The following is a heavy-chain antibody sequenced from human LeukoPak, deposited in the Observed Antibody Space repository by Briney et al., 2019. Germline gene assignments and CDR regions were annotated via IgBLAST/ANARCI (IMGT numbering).Heavy chain of an antibody. CDR1: GGTFSSYA. J-gene: IGHJ4*02. V-gene: IGHV1-69*13. CDR3: ARTRGPTPPFDY. CDR2: IIPIFGTA. Sequence: ASVKVSCKASGGTFSSYAISWVRQAPGQGLEWMGGIIPIFGTANYAQKFQGRVTITADESTSTAYMELSSLRSEDTAVYYCARTRGPTPPFDYWGQGTLVTVSS.